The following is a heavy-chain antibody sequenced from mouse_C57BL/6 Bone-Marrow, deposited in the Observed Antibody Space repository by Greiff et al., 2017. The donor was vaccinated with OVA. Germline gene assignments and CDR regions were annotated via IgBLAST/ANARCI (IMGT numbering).Heavy chain of an antibody. CDR3: ARPFYYGSSPHYFDY. J-gene: IGHJ2*01. Sequence: EVKLVESGGGLVKPGGSLKLSCAASGFTFSSYAMSWVRQTPEKRLEWVATISDGGSYTYYPDNVKGRFTISRDNAKNNLYLQMSHLKSEDTAMYYCARPFYYGSSPHYFDYWGQGTTLTVSS. D-gene: IGHD1-1*01. CDR2: ISDGGSYT. CDR1: GFTFSSYA. V-gene: IGHV5-4*03.